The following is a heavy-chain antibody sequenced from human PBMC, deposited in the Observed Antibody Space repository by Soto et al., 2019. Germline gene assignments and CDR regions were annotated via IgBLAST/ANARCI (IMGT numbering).Heavy chain of an antibody. CDR2: IYYSGST. J-gene: IGHJ4*02. D-gene: IGHD6-19*01. V-gene: IGHV4-61*01. Sequence: PSETQSITCPVSGGSLSSGSDYWGWIRQPPGKGLEWIGYIYYSGSTNYNPSLKSRVTISVDTSKNQFSLKLSSVTAADTAVYYCARDLGYSSGWYYWGQGTLVTVSS. CDR3: ARDLGYSSGWYY. CDR1: GGSLSSGSDY.